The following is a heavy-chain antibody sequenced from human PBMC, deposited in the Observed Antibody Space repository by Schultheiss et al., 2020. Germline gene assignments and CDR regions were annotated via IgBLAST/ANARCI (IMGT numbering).Heavy chain of an antibody. Sequence: GGSLRLSCAASGFTFSSYAMSWVRQAPGKGLEWVSAISGSGGSTYYADSVKGRFTISRDNAKNSLYLQMSSLRAEDTAVYYCARDPLGYYYGSGNGDYWGQGTLVTVSS. V-gene: IGHV3-23*01. CDR1: GFTFSSYA. D-gene: IGHD3-10*01. J-gene: IGHJ4*02. CDR2: ISGSGGST. CDR3: ARDPLGYYYGSGNGDY.